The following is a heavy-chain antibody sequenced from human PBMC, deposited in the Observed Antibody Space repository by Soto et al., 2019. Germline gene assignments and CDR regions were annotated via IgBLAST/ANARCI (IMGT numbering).Heavy chain of an antibody. CDR1: GYTFTSYG. Sequence: ASVKVSCKASGYTFTSYGISWVRQAPGQGLVWMGWISAYNGNTNYAQKLQGRVTMTTDTSTSTAYMELRSLRSDDTAVYYCARDPPRYAYGSGRSKDFDYWGQGTLVTVS. CDR2: ISAYNGNT. J-gene: IGHJ4*02. V-gene: IGHV1-18*01. D-gene: IGHD3-10*01. CDR3: ARDPPRYAYGSGRSKDFDY.